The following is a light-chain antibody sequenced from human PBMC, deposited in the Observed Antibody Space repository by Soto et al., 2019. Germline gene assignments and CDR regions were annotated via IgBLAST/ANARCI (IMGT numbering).Light chain of an antibody. CDR2: DVS. CDR3: SSYTISSTLLHV. CDR1: SSDVGGYNY. J-gene: IGLJ1*01. Sequence: QYALTQPASVSGSPGQSITISCTGTSSDVGGYNYVSWYQQHPGKAPKLMIYDVSNRPSGVSNRFSGSKSGNTASLTISGLQAEDEADYYCSSYTISSTLLHVFGTGTKVTVL. V-gene: IGLV2-14*01.